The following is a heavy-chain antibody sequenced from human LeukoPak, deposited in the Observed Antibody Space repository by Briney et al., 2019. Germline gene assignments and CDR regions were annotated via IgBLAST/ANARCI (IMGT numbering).Heavy chain of an antibody. CDR1: GGSVSSGSYS. Sequence: SETLSLTCTVSGGSVSSGSYSWSWIRQPPGKGLEWIGYIYHSGSTYYNPSLKSRATISVDRSKDQFSLKLSSVTAADTAVYYCARAGITNWFDPWGQGTLVTVSS. D-gene: IGHD3-10*01. J-gene: IGHJ5*02. V-gene: IGHV4-30-2*01. CDR3: ARAGITNWFDP. CDR2: IYHSGST.